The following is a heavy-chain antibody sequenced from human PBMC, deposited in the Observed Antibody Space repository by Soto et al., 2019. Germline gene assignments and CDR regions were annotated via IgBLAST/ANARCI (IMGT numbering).Heavy chain of an antibody. CDR2: INPNSGGT. Sequence: ASVKVSCKASGYTFTGYYMHWVRQAPGQGLEWMGWINPNSGGTNYAQKFQGWVTMTRDTSISTAYMEPSRLRSDDTAVYYCARGVWGAGPFFDYWGQGTLVTVSS. CDR1: GYTFTGYY. V-gene: IGHV1-2*04. J-gene: IGHJ4*02. D-gene: IGHD3-16*01. CDR3: ARGVWGAGPFFDY.